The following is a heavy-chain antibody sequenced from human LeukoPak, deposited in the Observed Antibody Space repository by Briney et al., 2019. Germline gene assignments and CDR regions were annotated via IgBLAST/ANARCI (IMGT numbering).Heavy chain of an antibody. V-gene: IGHV1-18*01. CDR1: GYTFPNYG. CDR3: ARGQIYCYFDL. J-gene: IGHJ2*01. Sequence: ASVKVSRKGSGYTFPNYGISWVRLAPGQRREWMGWTSTYNDNTNYAQKFQDSVTMTTDTSTSTAYMDLRSLRSDDTAVYYCARGQIYCYFDLWGRGTLVTVSS. CDR2: TSTYNDNT.